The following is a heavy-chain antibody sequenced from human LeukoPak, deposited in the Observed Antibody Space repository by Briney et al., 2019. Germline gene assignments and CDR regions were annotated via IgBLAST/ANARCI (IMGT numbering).Heavy chain of an antibody. CDR1: GYSFTDYA. Sequence: ASVKVSCKASGYSFTDYAMNWVRQAPGQGLEWMGWISAYNGNTNYAQKLQGRVTMTTDTSTSTAYMELRSLRSDDTAVYYCARGYYYDSSGPLDYWGQGTLVTVSS. V-gene: IGHV1-18*01. D-gene: IGHD3-22*01. J-gene: IGHJ4*02. CDR3: ARGYYYDSSGPLDY. CDR2: ISAYNGNT.